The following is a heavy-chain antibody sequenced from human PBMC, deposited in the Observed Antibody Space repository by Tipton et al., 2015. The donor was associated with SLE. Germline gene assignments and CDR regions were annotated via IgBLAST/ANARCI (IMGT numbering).Heavy chain of an antibody. CDR1: GFTFSAYT. CDR2: IGTGGGTI. V-gene: IGHV3-48*01. CDR3: AKDITEYSSSHFQH. Sequence: LRLSCAASGFTFSAYTMNWVRQPPGKGLEWVSYIGTGGGTIYYADSVKGRFTISRDNARNSLYLQMNSLRPEDTALYYCAKDITEYSSSHFQHWGQGTLVTVSS. D-gene: IGHD6-6*01. J-gene: IGHJ1*01.